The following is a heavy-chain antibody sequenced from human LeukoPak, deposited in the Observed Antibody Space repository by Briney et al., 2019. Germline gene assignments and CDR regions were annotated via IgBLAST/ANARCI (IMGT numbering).Heavy chain of an antibody. V-gene: IGHV3-23*01. J-gene: IGHJ6*02. CDR2: INVRGGST. Sequence: PGGSLRLSCAASAFTFSSYAMQWVRQAPGKGLEWVSGINVRGGSTWYAHSVKGRFTISRDNSKTTLYLQMNSLRAEDTAVYYCAKYVSAKGPPYALDVWGQGTTVTVSS. CDR3: AKYVSAKGPPYALDV. D-gene: IGHD2/OR15-2a*01. CDR1: AFTFSSYA.